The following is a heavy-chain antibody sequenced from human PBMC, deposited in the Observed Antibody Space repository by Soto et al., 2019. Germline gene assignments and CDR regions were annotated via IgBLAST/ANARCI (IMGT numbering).Heavy chain of an antibody. Sequence: EVQLVESGGGLVQPGGSLRLSCAASGFTFSSYSMNWVRQAPGKGLEWVSYISSSSSTIYYADSVKGRFTISRDNAKNSLYLQMNSLRAEDTAVYYCARGDTIFYYYMDVWGKGTTVTVSS. CDR3: ARGDTIFYYYMDV. J-gene: IGHJ6*03. D-gene: IGHD3-3*01. CDR1: GFTFSSYS. V-gene: IGHV3-48*01. CDR2: ISSSSSTI.